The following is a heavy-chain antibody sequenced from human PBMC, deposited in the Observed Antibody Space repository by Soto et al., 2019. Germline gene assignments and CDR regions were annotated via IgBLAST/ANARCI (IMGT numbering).Heavy chain of an antibody. CDR3: ARVRSTNRYYYYYMDV. Sequence: PVGSLRLSCAASGFTFSDYYMSWIRQAPGKGLEWVSYISSSGSTIYYADSVKGRFTISRDNAKNSLYLQMNSLRAEDTAVYYCARVRSTNRYYYYYMDVWGKGTTVTVSS. J-gene: IGHJ6*03. D-gene: IGHD2-2*01. CDR2: ISSSGSTI. V-gene: IGHV3-11*01. CDR1: GFTFSDYY.